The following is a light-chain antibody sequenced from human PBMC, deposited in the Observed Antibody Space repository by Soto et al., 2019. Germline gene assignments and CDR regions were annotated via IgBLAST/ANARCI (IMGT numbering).Light chain of an antibody. J-gene: IGLJ1*01. CDR1: SSDVGGYNY. CDR3: SSYTSSSTLHV. Sequence: QSVLTQPASVTVSPGQSITISYNGTSSDVGGYNYVSWYQQHPGKAPKHMIYDVSNRPSGVSNRFSGSKSGNTASLTISGLQAEDEADYYCSSYTSSSTLHVFGTGTKVTVL. CDR2: DVS. V-gene: IGLV2-14*01.